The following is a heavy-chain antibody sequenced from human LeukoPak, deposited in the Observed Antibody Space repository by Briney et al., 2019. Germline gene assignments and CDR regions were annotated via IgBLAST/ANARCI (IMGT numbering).Heavy chain of an antibody. Sequence: SETLSLTCGVYGGSFSGYFWSWIRQSPGKGLEWIGKINHSGRTNYNPSLRSRVTLSVDTSKNQFSLKLTSVTAADTALYYCAREGEYYDVWSAYGFDAFDIWGQGTMVTVSS. V-gene: IGHV4-34*01. CDR1: GGSFSGYF. CDR2: INHSGRT. CDR3: AREGEYYDVWSAYGFDAFDI. J-gene: IGHJ3*02. D-gene: IGHD3-3*01.